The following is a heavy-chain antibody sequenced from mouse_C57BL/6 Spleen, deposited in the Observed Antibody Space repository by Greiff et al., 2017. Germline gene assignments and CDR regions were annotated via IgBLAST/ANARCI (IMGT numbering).Heavy chain of an antibody. V-gene: IGHV1-26*01. CDR1: GYTFTDYY. CDR3: ARGKGLPFAY. CDR2: INPNNGGT. J-gene: IGHJ3*01. Sequence: VQLQQSGPELVKPGASVKISCKASGYTFTDYYMNWVKQSHGKSLEWIGDINPNNGGTSYNQKFKGKATLTVDKSSSTAYMELRSLTSEDSAVYYCARGKGLPFAYWGQGTPVTVSA.